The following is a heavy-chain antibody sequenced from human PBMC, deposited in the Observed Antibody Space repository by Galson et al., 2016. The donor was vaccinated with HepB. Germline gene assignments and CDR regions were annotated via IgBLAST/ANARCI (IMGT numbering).Heavy chain of an antibody. CDR1: GLTFNIAR. D-gene: IGHD3-10*01. J-gene: IGHJ4*02. V-gene: IGHV3-7*01. CDR3: ARDRSSGSGNFGY. CDR2: IKPDGSEK. Sequence: SLRLSCAVSGLTFNIARMNWVRQAPGKGLEWVANIKPDGSEKYYVDSVKGRFTISRDNGKKSLYLQMNSLRAEDTAVYYCARDRSSGSGNFGYWGQGTLVTVSS.